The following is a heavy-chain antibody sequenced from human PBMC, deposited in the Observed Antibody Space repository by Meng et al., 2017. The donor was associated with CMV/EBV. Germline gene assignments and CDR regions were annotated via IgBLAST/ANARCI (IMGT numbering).Heavy chain of an antibody. V-gene: IGHV4-61*01. Sequence: SETLSLTCTVSGGSISSSSYYWSWIRQPPGKGLEWIGYIYYSGSTNYNPSLKSRVTISVDTSKNQFSLKLSSVTAADTAVYYCARGLYSSSWTWFDPWGQGTLVTVSS. J-gene: IGHJ5*02. D-gene: IGHD6-13*01. CDR1: GGSISSSSYY. CDR3: ARGLYSSSWTWFDP. CDR2: IYYSGST.